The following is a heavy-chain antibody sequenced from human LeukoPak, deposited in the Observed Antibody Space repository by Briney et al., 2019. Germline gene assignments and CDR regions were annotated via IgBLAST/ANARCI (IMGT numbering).Heavy chain of an antibody. Sequence: GGSLRLSCAASGFTFSNFGMSWVRQAPGKGLEWVSGISGSGGSTYYAESVKGRFTISRDNSMNTLYLQMNSLRAEDTAVYYCAKMEGQRLYDYCMDVWGRGTTVTVSS. CDR3: AKMEGQRLYDYCMDV. CDR1: GFTFSNFG. D-gene: IGHD3-3*01. J-gene: IGHJ6*03. V-gene: IGHV3-23*01. CDR2: ISGSGGST.